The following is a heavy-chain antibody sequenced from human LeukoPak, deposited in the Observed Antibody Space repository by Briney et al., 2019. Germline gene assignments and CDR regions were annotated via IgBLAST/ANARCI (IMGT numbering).Heavy chain of an antibody. V-gene: IGHV3-9*01. D-gene: IGHD5/OR15-5a*01. CDR3: AKDTGSTPGAHYYYYMDV. CDR1: GFTFDDYA. Sequence: GGSLRLSCAASGFTFDDYAMHWVRQVPGKGLEWVSGISWNSGSIGYADSVKGRFTISRDNAKNSLHLQMNSLRTEDTALYYCAKDTGSTPGAHYYYYMDVWGKGTTVTVSS. CDR2: ISWNSGSI. J-gene: IGHJ6*03.